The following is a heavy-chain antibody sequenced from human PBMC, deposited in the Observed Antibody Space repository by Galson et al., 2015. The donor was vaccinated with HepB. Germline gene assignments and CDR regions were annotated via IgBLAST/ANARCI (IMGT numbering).Heavy chain of an antibody. CDR3: AKAGFCSGGSCFFDC. V-gene: IGHV3-23*01. D-gene: IGHD2-15*01. Sequence: SLRLSCTASGFTFASYGMNWVRQAPGKGLEWVSSIIAGGTVTYYADYVKGRFTISRDTSKNTLYLQMNSLRAEDTAVYYCAKAGFCSGGSCFFDCWGQGTLVTVSS. CDR1: GFTFASYG. J-gene: IGHJ4*02. CDR2: IIAGGTVT.